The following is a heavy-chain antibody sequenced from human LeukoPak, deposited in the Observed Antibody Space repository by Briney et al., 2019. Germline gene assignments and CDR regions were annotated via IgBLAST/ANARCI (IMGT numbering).Heavy chain of an antibody. V-gene: IGHV4-34*01. D-gene: IGHD2-15*01. Sequence: SETLSLTCAVYGGSFSGYYWSWIRQPPGQGQEWIGEINHSGSTNYNPSPKSRVTISVDTSKNQFSLKLSSVTAADTAVYYCARGRQRKDFLFDYWGQGTLVTVSS. CDR1: GGSFSGYY. CDR2: INHSGST. J-gene: IGHJ4*02. CDR3: ARGRQRKDFLFDY.